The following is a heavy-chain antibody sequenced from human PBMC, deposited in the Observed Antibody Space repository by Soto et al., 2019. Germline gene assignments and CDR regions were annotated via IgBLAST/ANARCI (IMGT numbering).Heavy chain of an antibody. CDR3: ARAETVMLAPLDY. CDR2: ISHNGGST. D-gene: IGHD2-8*01. CDR1: GFTITPHA. V-gene: IGHV3-64*02. Sequence: PGGSLRLSCAASGFTITPHAMHWVRQAPGKGLEYVSAISHNGGSTYYADSVKGRFTISRDNSKNTVDLQMGSLRPEDMAVYYCARAETVMLAPLDYWGQGTLVTVSS. J-gene: IGHJ4*02.